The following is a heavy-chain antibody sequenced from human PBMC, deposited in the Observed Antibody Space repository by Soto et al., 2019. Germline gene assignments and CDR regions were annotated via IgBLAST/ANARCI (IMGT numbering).Heavy chain of an antibody. Sequence: GGSLRLSCVTSGFNLSNYDMNWVRQAPGRGMEWIAFITATGFTTLYADSVRPRFTISRDNAQESVFPQMDSLTVEDTGIYYCARGGVYWGRGTPVTVSS. CDR2: ITATGFTT. V-gene: IGHV3-48*03. CDR3: ARGGVY. CDR1: GFNLSNYD. J-gene: IGHJ4*02. D-gene: IGHD2-8*01.